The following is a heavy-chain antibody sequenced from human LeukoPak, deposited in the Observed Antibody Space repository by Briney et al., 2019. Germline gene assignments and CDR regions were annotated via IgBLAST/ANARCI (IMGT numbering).Heavy chain of an antibody. Sequence: GESLKISCKSSGYSFISYWIGWVRQMPGKGLEWMGIIYPGDSDTTYSPSFQGQVTISADKSINTAYLQRRSLKASDTAMYYCARSFAHVERYYFDYWGQGTLVSVSS. CDR3: ARSFAHVERYYFDY. CDR1: GYSFISYW. CDR2: IYPGDSDT. V-gene: IGHV5-51*01. J-gene: IGHJ4*02. D-gene: IGHD1-1*01.